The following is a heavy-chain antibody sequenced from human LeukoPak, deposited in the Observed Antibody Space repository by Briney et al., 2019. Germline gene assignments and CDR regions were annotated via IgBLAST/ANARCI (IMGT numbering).Heavy chain of an antibody. CDR3: ARERFAITMVRGNAPGPGYYYYMDV. D-gene: IGHD3-10*01. CDR1: GFTFSSYG. V-gene: IGHV3-7*01. CDR2: IKQDGSEK. J-gene: IGHJ6*03. Sequence: GGSLRLSCAASGFTFSSYGMSWVRQAPGKGLEWVANIKQDGSEKYYVDSVKGRFTISRDNAKNSLYLQMNSLRAEDTAVYYCARERFAITMVRGNAPGPGYYYYMDVWGKGTTVTVSS.